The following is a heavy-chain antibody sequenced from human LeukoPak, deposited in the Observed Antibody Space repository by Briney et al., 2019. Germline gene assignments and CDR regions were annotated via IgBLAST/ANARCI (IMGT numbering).Heavy chain of an antibody. CDR2: IYYRGST. J-gene: IGHJ5*02. D-gene: IGHD1-26*01. CDR3: ARGEQMNWFDP. Sequence: PSETLSLTCTVSGGSISFSTSYWAWIRQPPGKGPEWIGSIYYRGSTYYNPSLTSRLTISVDTSKNQFSLKLRSLTAADTAVYYCARGEQMNWFDPWGQGALVIVSS. CDR1: GGSISFSTSY. V-gene: IGHV4-39*01.